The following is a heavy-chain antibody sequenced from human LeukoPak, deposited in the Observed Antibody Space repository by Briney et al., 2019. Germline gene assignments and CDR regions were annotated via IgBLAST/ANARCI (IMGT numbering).Heavy chain of an antibody. CDR2: ISPDSGVT. CDR1: GYTFTDYY. D-gene: IGHD4-23*01. CDR3: ARVGKGYSQYYFDY. J-gene: IGHJ4*02. V-gene: IGHV1-2*02. Sequence: GASVKVSCKASGYTFTDYYIHRVRQAPGQGLECMGWISPDSGVTNYAQKFQGRVTMTRDTSISTAYMELSRLTSDDTAVYYCARVGKGYSQYYFDYWGQGTLVTVSS.